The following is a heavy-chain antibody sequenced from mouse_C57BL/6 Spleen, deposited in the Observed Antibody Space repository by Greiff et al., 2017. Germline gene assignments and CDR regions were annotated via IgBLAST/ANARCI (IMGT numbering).Heavy chain of an antibody. Sequence: VQLQQPGAELVKPGASVKMSCKASGYTFTSYWIPWVKQRPGQGLEWIGDINPGSGSTNYNEKFKSKATLTVDTSSSTAYMQLSSLTSEDSAVYDGAREWSTGVPWVFAYWGQGTLVTVSA. CDR3: AREWSTGVPWVFAY. CDR1: GYTFTSYW. J-gene: IGHJ3*01. D-gene: IGHD1-1*01. V-gene: IGHV1-55*01. CDR2: INPGSGST.